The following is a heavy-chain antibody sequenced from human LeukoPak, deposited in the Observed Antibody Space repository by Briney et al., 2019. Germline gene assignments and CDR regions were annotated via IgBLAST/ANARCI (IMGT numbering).Heavy chain of an antibody. Sequence: GGSLRLSCAASGFTFSGYGMHWVRQAPGKGLEWVAFVRYDSSNKYYADSVKGRFTVSRDNSKNMLYLQMNSLRSEDTAVYYCARMPLSSIATRGFDFWGQGTLVTVSS. CDR2: VRYDSSNK. CDR3: ARMPLSSIATRGFDF. J-gene: IGHJ4*02. D-gene: IGHD6-6*01. CDR1: GFTFSGYG. V-gene: IGHV3-30*02.